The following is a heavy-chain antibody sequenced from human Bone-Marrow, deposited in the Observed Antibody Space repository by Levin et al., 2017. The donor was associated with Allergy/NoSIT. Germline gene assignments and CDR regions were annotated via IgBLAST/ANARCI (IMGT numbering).Heavy chain of an antibody. V-gene: IGHV3-15*01. Sequence: GGSLRLSCAASGIAVDNACMSWVRQAPGKGLEWVGRIYTEADGGTTDYGAAVKGRFFMSRDTSKNTLFLQMNSRKNEDSAVYYCSRAQWLGTSNLAWFDPWGQGTLVTVSS. CDR2: IYTEADGGTT. CDR1: GIAVDNAC. J-gene: IGHJ5*02. CDR3: SRAQWLGTSNLAWFDP. D-gene: IGHD6-19*01.